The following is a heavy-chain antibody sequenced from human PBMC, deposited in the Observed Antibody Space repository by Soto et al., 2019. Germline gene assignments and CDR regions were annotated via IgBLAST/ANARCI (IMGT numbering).Heavy chain of an antibody. D-gene: IGHD1-1*01. V-gene: IGHV4-39*01. CDR2: IYYSENT. Sequence: SETLSLTCTVSGGSISSSNYYWGWIRQPPGKGLEWIGSIYYSENTYYNPSLKSRVTISVDTSKNQFSLKLTSVTAADTAVYYCARHRGQRWLQLPFDFWGQGTLVTVSS. CDR3: ARHRGQRWLQLPFDF. J-gene: IGHJ4*02. CDR1: GGSISSSNYY.